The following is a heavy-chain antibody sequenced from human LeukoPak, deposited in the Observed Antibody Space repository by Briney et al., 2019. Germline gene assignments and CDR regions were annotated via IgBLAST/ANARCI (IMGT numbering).Heavy chain of an antibody. J-gene: IGHJ1*01. CDR2: ISSSSTTI. CDR1: GFTFSNYN. CDR3: ARAMSYYYDSSVFQH. Sequence: PGGSLRLSCAASGFTFSNYNMNWVRQAPGKGLEWVSFISSSSTTIFYADSVKGRFTISRDNAKNSLYLQMNSLRAEDTAVYYCARAMSYYYDSSVFQHWGQGTLVTVSS. V-gene: IGHV3-48*04. D-gene: IGHD3-22*01.